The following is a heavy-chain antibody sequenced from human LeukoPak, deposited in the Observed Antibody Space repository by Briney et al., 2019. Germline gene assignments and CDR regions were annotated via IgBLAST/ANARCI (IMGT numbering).Heavy chain of an antibody. Sequence: ASVKVSCKASGYTFTSYGISWVRQAPGQGLEWMGWINPNSGGTNYAQKFQGRVTMTRDTSISTAYMELSRLRSDDTAVYYCARVTFRHIDYWGQGTLVTVSS. D-gene: IGHD2-21*01. CDR3: ARVTFRHIDY. J-gene: IGHJ4*02. CDR1: GYTFTSYG. CDR2: INPNSGGT. V-gene: IGHV1-2*02.